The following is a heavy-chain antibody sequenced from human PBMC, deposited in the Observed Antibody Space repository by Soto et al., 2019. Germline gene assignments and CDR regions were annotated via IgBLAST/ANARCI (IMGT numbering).Heavy chain of an antibody. J-gene: IGHJ4*02. CDR2: MHYTGFS. CDR3: ARAGDNSGYSDY. V-gene: IGHV4-59*02. D-gene: IGHD3-22*01. Sequence: SETLSLTCSFSGDSVTSHYLTWIRQSPEKGLEWIGYMHYTGFSHYNPSLKSRVTISVDTSKNQFSLNLSSATAADTAVYYCARAGDNSGYSDYWGQGTLVTVSS. CDR1: GDSVTSHY.